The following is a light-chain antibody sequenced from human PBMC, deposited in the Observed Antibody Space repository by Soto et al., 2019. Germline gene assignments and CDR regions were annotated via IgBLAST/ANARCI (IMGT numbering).Light chain of an antibody. CDR2: GAS. CDR1: QSVSSTH. V-gene: IGKV3-20*01. Sequence: EIVLTQSPGTLSLSPGERATLSCRASQSVSSTHLAWYQQRPGQAPRLLIYGASSRATGIPDRFSGSGSATDFTLTISRLEPEDCAGYDCQHYGNSPVTFGQGTKLEVK. CDR3: QHYGNSPVT. J-gene: IGKJ2*01.